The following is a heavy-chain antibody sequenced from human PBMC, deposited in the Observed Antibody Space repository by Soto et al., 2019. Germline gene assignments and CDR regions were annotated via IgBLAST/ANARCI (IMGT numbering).Heavy chain of an antibody. CDR1: GYTFTGYY. V-gene: IGHV1-2*04. CDR3: ARDAGGWYQLLSPWFDP. J-gene: IGHJ5*02. CDR2: INPSSGGT. Sequence: GASVKVSCKASGYTFTGYYMHWVRQAPGQGLEWMGWINPSSGGTNYAQKFQGWVTMTRDTSISTAYMELSRLRSDDTAVYYCARDAGGWYQLLSPWFDPWGQGTLVTVSS. D-gene: IGHD2-2*01.